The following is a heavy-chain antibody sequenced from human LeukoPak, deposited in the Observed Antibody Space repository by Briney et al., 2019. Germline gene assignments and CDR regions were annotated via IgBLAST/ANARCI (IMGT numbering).Heavy chain of an antibody. CDR2: INPNSGGT. CDR3: ARYIAALRAFDY. D-gene: IGHD6-6*01. Sequence: ASVKVSCKASGYTFTGYYMHWVRQAPGQGLEWMAWINPNSGGTNYAQKFQGRVTMTRDTSVSTAHMELSRLRSDDTAVYYCARYIAALRAFDYWGQGTLVTVSS. J-gene: IGHJ4*02. V-gene: IGHV1-2*02. CDR1: GYTFTGYY.